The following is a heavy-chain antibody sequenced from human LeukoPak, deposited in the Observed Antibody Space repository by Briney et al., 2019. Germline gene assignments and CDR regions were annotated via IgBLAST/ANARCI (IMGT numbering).Heavy chain of an antibody. Sequence: GGSLRLSCAASGFAFSSYAMSWVRQAPGKGLEWVSAISGSGGSTDYADSVKGRFTISRDNSKNTLYLQMNSLRAEDTAVYYCAKESFGVVIYFDYWGQGTLVTVSS. CDR3: AKESFGVVIYFDY. CDR2: ISGSGGST. V-gene: IGHV3-23*01. CDR1: GFAFSSYA. D-gene: IGHD3-3*01. J-gene: IGHJ4*02.